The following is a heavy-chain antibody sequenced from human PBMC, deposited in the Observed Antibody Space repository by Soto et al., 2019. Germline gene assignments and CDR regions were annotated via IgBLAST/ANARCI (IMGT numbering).Heavy chain of an antibody. CDR1: GFTFSSYG. V-gene: IGHV3-30*18. J-gene: IGHJ6*02. CDR3: AKGLGPTADFGMDV. D-gene: IGHD2-2*01. Sequence: PGGSLRLSCAASGFTFSSYGMHWVRQAPGKGLEWVAVISYDGSNKYYADSVKGRFTISRDNSKNTVYLQMNSLRAEDTAVYYCAKGLGPTADFGMDVWGQGTTVTVSS. CDR2: ISYDGSNK.